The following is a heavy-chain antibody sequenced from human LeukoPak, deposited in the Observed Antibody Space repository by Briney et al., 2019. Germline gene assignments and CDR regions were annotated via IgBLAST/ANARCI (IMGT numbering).Heavy chain of an antibody. V-gene: IGHV1-69*13. Sequence: ASVKVSCTASGGTFSSYSISWVRQAPGQGLEWMGGIIPIFDTADYAQKFQGRVTITADESTSTAYMELSSLRSEDTAVFYCARISLGAIWGYYYGMDVWGQGTTVTVSS. CDR2: IIPIFDTA. CDR1: GGTFSSYS. D-gene: IGHD1-26*01. CDR3: ARISLGAIWGYYYGMDV. J-gene: IGHJ6*02.